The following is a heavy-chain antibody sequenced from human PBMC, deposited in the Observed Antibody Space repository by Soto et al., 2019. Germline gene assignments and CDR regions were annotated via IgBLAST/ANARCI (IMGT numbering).Heavy chain of an antibody. V-gene: IGHV3-74*01. Sequence: EVQLVESGGDLVQPGGSLRLSCAASGFTFSTYWMHWVRQVPGKGPEWVSRMSSDGSSTAYADSVRGRFIISRDNAKNTLYLQMNRLRVDDTAVYYCARGTVRDHDFGDHWGLGTVFAVSS. CDR2: MSSDGSST. D-gene: IGHD4-17*01. CDR1: GFTFSTYW. CDR3: ARGTVRDHDFGDH. J-gene: IGHJ4*02.